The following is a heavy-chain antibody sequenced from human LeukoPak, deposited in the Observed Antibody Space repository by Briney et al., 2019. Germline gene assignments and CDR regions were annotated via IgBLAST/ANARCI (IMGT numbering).Heavy chain of an antibody. CDR2: IDSGGSNT. J-gene: IGHJ4*02. D-gene: IGHD6-25*01. Sequence: GGSLRLSCAAYGLTFSDDWMHWVRQAPGKGLVWVSRIDSGGSNTAYADSVKGRFTVSRDNGKKMVLLEMNSLRAEDTAVYYCVRECGDYWGQGTLVAVSS. V-gene: IGHV3-74*01. CDR3: VRECGDY. CDR1: GLTFSDDW.